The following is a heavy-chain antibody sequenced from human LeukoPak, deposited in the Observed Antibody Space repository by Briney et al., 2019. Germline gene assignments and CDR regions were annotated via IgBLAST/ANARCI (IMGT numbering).Heavy chain of an antibody. J-gene: IGHJ4*02. CDR3: ARGYGSGSYYSFFDY. V-gene: IGHV5-51*01. CDR1: GYSFTSYW. Sequence: GESLKISCKGSGYSFTSYWIGWVRQMPGKGLEWMGIIYPGDSDTRYSPSFQGQVTISADKSISTAYLQWSSLKASDTAMHYCARGYGSGSYYSFFDYWGQGTLVTVSS. CDR2: IYPGDSDT. D-gene: IGHD3-10*01.